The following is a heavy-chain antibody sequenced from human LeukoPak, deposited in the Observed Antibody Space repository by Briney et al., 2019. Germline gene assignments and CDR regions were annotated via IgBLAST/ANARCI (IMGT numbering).Heavy chain of an antibody. CDR2: ISGSGGST. J-gene: IGHJ3*02. V-gene: IGHV3-23*01. D-gene: IGHD3-3*01. Sequence: GGSLRLSCAASGFTFSSYAMSWVRQAPGKGLEWVSAISGSGGSTYYADSVKGRFTISRDNSKNTLYLQMNSLRAEDTAVYYCAKDRLIAYDFWSGYPRLDAFDIWGQGTMVTVSS. CDR1: GFTFSSYA. CDR3: AKDRLIAYDFWSGYPRLDAFDI.